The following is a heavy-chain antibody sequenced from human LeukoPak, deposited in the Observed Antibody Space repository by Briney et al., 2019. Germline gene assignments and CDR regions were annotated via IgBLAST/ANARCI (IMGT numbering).Heavy chain of an antibody. CDR3: ARDLKGVGATPFFDY. CDR1: GYTFTSYY. Sequence: ASVKVSCKASGYTFTSYYMHWVRQAPGQGLEWMGIINPSGGSTSYAQKFQGRVTMARDMSTSTVYMELSSLRSEDTAVYYCARDLKGVGATPFFDYWGQGTLVTVSS. V-gene: IGHV1-46*01. D-gene: IGHD1-26*01. J-gene: IGHJ4*02. CDR2: INPSGGST.